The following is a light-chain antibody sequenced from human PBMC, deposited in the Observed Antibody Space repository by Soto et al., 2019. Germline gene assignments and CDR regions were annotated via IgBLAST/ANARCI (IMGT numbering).Light chain of an antibody. V-gene: IGKV1-5*01. CDR1: QSISSW. J-gene: IGKJ1*01. CDR2: DAA. CDR3: QQYNSYAVT. Sequence: DIQMTQSPSTLSASVGDRVTITFRASQSISSWFAWYQQKPGKAPKLLIYDAASLESGVPSRFSGSGSGTEFTLTISSLQPDDFATYYCQQYNSYAVTFGQGTKV.